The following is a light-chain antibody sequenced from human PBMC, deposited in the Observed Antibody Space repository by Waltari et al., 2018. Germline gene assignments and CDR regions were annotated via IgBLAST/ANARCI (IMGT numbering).Light chain of an antibody. CDR1: SSDIGGLNY. J-gene: IGLJ3*02. CDR2: GVS. Sequence: QSALTQPASVSGSPRQSITISCTGTSSDIGGLNYVSWYQQRSGKAPRLIIFGVSDRPSGVSNRFSGSKSGNTASLTISGLQAEDEADYYCSSFTRAKTWVFGGGTKVTVL. CDR3: SSFTRAKTWV. V-gene: IGLV2-14*03.